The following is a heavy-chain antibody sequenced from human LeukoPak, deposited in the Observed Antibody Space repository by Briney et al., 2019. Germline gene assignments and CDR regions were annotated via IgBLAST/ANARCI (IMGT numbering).Heavy chain of an antibody. D-gene: IGHD3-3*01. J-gene: IGHJ4*02. V-gene: IGHV3-74*01. CDR1: GFTFDDYA. Sequence: GRSLRLSCAASGFTFDDYAMHWVRQAPGKGLLWVSRINSDGTSTSYADSVKGRFTISRDNAKNTLYLQMDSLRAEDTAVYYCARALYYDFWSGNYYLDYWGQGTLVTVSS. CDR3: ARALYYDFWSGNYYLDY. CDR2: INSDGTST.